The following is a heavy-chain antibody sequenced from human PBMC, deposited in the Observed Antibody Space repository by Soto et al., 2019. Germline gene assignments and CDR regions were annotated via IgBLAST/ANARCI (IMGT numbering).Heavy chain of an antibody. Sequence: SETLSLTCTVSGGSISSYYWSWIRQPPGKGLEWIGYIYYSGSTNYNPSLKSRVTISVDTSKNQFSLKLSSVTAADTAVYYCARARLLWFGEPQGGHPYYFDYWGQGTLVTVSS. CDR1: GGSISSYY. D-gene: IGHD3-10*01. V-gene: IGHV4-59*01. CDR3: ARARLLWFGEPQGGHPYYFDY. J-gene: IGHJ4*02. CDR2: IYYSGST.